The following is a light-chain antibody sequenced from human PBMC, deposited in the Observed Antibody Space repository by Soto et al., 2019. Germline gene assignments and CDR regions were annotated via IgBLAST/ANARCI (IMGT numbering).Light chain of an antibody. V-gene: IGKV3-20*01. CDR1: RSVASSF. Sequence: EIVLTQSPGTRSLSPGERATLSCRASRSVASSFLAWYQQKPGQAPRLLIYGASSRATGIPDRFSGSGSGTDFTLTISRLEPEDFAVYYCQQYGSSPTWTFGQGTKVEIK. J-gene: IGKJ1*01. CDR2: GAS. CDR3: QQYGSSPTWT.